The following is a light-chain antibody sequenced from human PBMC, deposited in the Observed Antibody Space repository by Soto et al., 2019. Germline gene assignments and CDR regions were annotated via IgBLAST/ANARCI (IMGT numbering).Light chain of an antibody. CDR2: GDN. CDR3: QYYDTSLSGWV. Sequence: QSVLTQPPSVSGARGQRVTISCTGSSSNIGATYDVHWFQHLPGTAPKLLIYGDNNRPSGVPDRFSGSKSGTSASLAITGLQAEDEADYYCQYYDTSLSGWVFGGGTQLTVL. CDR1: SSNIGATYD. V-gene: IGLV1-40*01. J-gene: IGLJ3*02.